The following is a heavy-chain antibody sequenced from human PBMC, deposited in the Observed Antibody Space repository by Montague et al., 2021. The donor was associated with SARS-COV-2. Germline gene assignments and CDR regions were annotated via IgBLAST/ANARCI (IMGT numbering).Heavy chain of an antibody. D-gene: IGHD4-17*01. CDR3: AKHGVAHGLDV. Sequence: SLRLSCAASGFTFSNNWMSWVRQAPGKGLEWVANIKADENEKDYVDSVKGRFSISRDNSKNSLYVQMDNLRVEDTAIYYCAKHGVAHGLDVWGQGTLVSVSS. J-gene: IGHJ6*02. CDR1: GFTFSNNW. V-gene: IGHV3-7*01. CDR2: IKADENEK.